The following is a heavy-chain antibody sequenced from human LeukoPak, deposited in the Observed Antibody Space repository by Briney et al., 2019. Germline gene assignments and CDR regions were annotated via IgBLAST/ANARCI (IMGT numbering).Heavy chain of an antibody. D-gene: IGHD1-26*01. CDR3: AKDEEDIRSGSYYEPY. J-gene: IGHJ4*02. Sequence: PGGSLRLSCAASGFTFSSYGMHWVRQAPGKGLEWVAVISYDGSNKYYADSVKGRFTISRDNSKNTLYPQMNSLRAEDTAVYYCAKDEEDIRSGSYYEPYWGQGTLVTVSS. CDR2: ISYDGSNK. CDR1: GFTFSSYG. V-gene: IGHV3-30*18.